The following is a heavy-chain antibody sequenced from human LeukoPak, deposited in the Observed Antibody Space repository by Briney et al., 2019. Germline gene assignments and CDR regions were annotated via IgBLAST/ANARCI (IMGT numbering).Heavy chain of an antibody. CDR1: GYTFTGYY. CDR2: INPNSGGT. V-gene: IGHV1-2*04. J-gene: IGHJ6*03. CDR3: ARGLGRVAAHRKYYYYMDV. D-gene: IGHD6-6*01. Sequence: ASVKVSCKASGYTFTGYYMHWVRQAPGQGLEWMGWINPNSGGTNYAQKFQGWVTMTRDTSISTAYMELSSLRSEDTAVYYCARGLGRVAAHRKYYYYMDVWGKGTTVTVSS.